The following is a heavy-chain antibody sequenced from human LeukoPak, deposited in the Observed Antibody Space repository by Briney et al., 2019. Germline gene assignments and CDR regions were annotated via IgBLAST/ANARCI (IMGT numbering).Heavy chain of an antibody. Sequence: GESLKISCKGSGYSFTSYWIGWVRQMPGKGLEWMGIIYPGDSGTRYSPSFQGQVTISADKSISTAYLQWSSLKASDTAMYYCATPNYDGSGYYPEYFQHWGQGTLVTVSS. V-gene: IGHV5-51*01. CDR1: GYSFTSYW. J-gene: IGHJ1*01. D-gene: IGHD3-22*01. CDR2: IYPGDSGT. CDR3: ATPNYDGSGYYPEYFQH.